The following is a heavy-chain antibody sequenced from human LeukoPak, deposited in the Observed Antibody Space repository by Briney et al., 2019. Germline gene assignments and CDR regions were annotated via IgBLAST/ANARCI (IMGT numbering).Heavy chain of an antibody. J-gene: IGHJ3*02. CDR1: GGSISSGGYY. D-gene: IGHD3-16*01. Sequence: SETLSLTCTVSGGSISSGGYYWSWIRQHPGKGLEWIGYIYHSGSTYYNPSLKSRVTLSVDRSKNQFSLKLSSVTAADTAVYYCARWGHDAFDIWGQGTMVTVSS. V-gene: IGHV4-30-2*01. CDR3: ARWGHDAFDI. CDR2: IYHSGST.